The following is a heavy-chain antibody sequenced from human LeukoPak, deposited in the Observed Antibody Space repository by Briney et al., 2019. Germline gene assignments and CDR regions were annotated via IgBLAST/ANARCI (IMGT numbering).Heavy chain of an antibody. CDR2: INPSGGST. J-gene: IGHJ4*02. V-gene: IGHV1-46*01. Sequence: GASVKVSCKASGYTFTSYYMHWVRQAPGQGLEGMGIINPSGGSTSYAQKFQGRVTITADKSTSTAYMELSSLRSEDTAVYYCASGTTDIVVVPATLRNYYFDYWGQGTLVTVSS. CDR1: GYTFTSYY. D-gene: IGHD2-2*01. CDR3: ASGTTDIVVVPATLRNYYFDY.